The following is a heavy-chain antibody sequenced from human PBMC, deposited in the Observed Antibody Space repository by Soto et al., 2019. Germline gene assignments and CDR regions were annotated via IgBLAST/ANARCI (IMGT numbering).Heavy chain of an antibody. D-gene: IGHD3-22*01. Sequence: GGSLRLSCAASGFTFSSYSMNWVRQAPGKGLEWVSSISSSSSYIYYADSVKGRFTISRDNAKNSLYLQMNSLRAEDTAVYYCARDHTYYYDSSGYPAWGQGTLVTVSS. V-gene: IGHV3-21*01. CDR1: GFTFSSYS. CDR2: ISSSSSYI. J-gene: IGHJ4*02. CDR3: ARDHTYYYDSSGYPA.